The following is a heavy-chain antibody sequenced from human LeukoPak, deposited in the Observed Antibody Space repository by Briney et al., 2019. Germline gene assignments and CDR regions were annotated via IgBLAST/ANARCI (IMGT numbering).Heavy chain of an antibody. CDR1: GFTFSSCW. CDR2: INIDGSST. J-gene: IGHJ4*02. D-gene: IGHD5-18*01. CDR3: ACSLGYRFDY. Sequence: GGSLRLSFAASGFTFSSCWMHWVRHVPGKGLVWVSRINIDGSSTNYADSVKGRFTISRDNAKNTLYLQMNSLRAEDTAVYYCACSLGYRFDYWGQGTLVTVSS. V-gene: IGHV3-74*01.